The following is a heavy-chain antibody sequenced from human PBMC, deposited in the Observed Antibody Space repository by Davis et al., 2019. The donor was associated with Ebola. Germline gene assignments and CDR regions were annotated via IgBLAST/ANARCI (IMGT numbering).Heavy chain of an antibody. J-gene: IGHJ4*02. V-gene: IGHV3-21*01. D-gene: IGHD1-7*01. CDR2: TSSSSDYI. Sequence: GGSLRLSCAASGFTFSSYWMHWVRQIPGKGLEWVSSTSSSSDYIYYVDSVKGRFTISRDNAKNSLYLQMNSLRAEDTALYYCARAGNYASPHHFDYWGQGSLVTVSS. CDR3: ARAGNYASPHHFDY. CDR1: GFTFSSYW.